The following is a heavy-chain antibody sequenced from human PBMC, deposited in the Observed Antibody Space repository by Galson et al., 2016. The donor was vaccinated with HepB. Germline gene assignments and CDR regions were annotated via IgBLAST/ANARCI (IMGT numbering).Heavy chain of an antibody. CDR1: GITFSNYW. J-gene: IGHJ4*02. V-gene: IGHV3-48*02. CDR3: VRDSNWGFDY. CDR2: VITGNSWI. Sequence: SLRLSCAASGITFSNYWMIWVRQAPGKGLEWIAYVITGNSWIYYADSVMGRFTISRDNAKNSLYLQMNSLRDEDTAVYYCVRDSNWGFDYWGQGTLVTVSS. D-gene: IGHD7-27*01.